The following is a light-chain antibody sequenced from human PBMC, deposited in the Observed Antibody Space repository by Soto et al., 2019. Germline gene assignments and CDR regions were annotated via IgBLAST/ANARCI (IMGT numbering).Light chain of an antibody. CDR1: QSVLCSSDNRNY. J-gene: IGKJ4*01. CDR3: QQYYTTPLT. V-gene: IGKV4-1*01. Sequence: DIVMTQSPDSLAVSLGVRATINCKSSQSVLCSSDNRNYLTWYQQKPGQPPKLLIYWASTRESGVPDRFSGSGSGTDFTLTISSLQAEDVAVYYCQQYYTTPLTFGGGTKVEIK. CDR2: WAS.